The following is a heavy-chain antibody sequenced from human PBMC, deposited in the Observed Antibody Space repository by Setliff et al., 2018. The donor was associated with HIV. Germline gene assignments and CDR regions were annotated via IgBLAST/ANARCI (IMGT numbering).Heavy chain of an antibody. D-gene: IGHD3-3*01. Sequence: ASVKVSCKASGNTFNSYYMYWVRQAPGQGLEWMGIINPSGGHTDYAAQKFQGRVTMTRDTSINTAYMEVTRLTSDDTAVYYCAGVSSQFSEWRKDYFEYWGQGSLVTVSS. CDR3: AGVSSQFSEWRKDYFEY. J-gene: IGHJ4*02. CDR2: INPSGGHT. CDR1: GNTFNSYY. V-gene: IGHV1-46*02.